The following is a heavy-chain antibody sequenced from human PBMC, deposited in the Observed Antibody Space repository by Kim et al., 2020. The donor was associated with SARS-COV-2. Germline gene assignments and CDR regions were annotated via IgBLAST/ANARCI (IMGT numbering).Heavy chain of an antibody. D-gene: IGHD3-10*01. J-gene: IGHJ6*02. CDR3: AKPRGPTGITMVRGVIMRGRDYYYYYGMDV. CDR1: GFTFDDYA. Sequence: GGSLRLSCAASGFTFDDYAMHWVRQAPGKGLEWVSLISWDGGSTYYADSVKGRFTISRDNSKNSLYLQMNSLRAEDTALYYCAKPRGPTGITMVRGVIMRGRDYYYYYGMDVWGQGTTVTVSS. V-gene: IGHV3-43D*03. CDR2: ISWDGGST.